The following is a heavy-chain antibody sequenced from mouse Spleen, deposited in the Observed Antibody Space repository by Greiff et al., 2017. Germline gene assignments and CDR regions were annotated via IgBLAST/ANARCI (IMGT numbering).Heavy chain of an antibody. CDR3: TRSSGYLDY. Sequence: VQLQQPGAELVKPGASVKLSCTASGYTFTSYCMQWVKQRPGQGLEWIGEIDPSDSYTNYNQKFKGKATLTVDTSSSTAYMQLSSLTSEDSAVYYCTRSSGYLDYWGQGTTLTVSS. J-gene: IGHJ2*01. V-gene: IGHV1-50*01. CDR1: GYTFTSYC. CDR2: IDPSDSYT. D-gene: IGHD3-1*01.